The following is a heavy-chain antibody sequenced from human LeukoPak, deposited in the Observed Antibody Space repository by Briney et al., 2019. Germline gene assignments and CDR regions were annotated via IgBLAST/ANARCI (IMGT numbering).Heavy chain of an antibody. CDR3: AKYDVKTLSD. Sequence: GGSLRLSCAASGFTFSNYAMSWVRQAPGKGLEWVSAISSSGRTTYYADSVKGRFTISRDNAKNTLYLQSNSLRAEDTAVHYCAKYDVKTLSDWGQGTLVTVSS. V-gene: IGHV3-23*01. D-gene: IGHD1-1*01. CDR2: ISSSGRTT. CDR1: GFTFSNYA. J-gene: IGHJ4*02.